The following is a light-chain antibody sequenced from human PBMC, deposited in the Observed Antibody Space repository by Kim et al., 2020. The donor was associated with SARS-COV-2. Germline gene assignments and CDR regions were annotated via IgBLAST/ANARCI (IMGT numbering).Light chain of an antibody. CDR2: SNN. CDR1: SSYIGSNT. J-gene: IGLJ3*02. CDR3: AAWDDSLNGWV. V-gene: IGLV1-44*01. Sequence: ELTQPPSASGTPGQRVTISCSGSSSYIGSNTVNWYQQLPGTAPKLLIYSNNQRPSGVPDRFSGSKSGTSASLAISGLQSEDEADYYCAAWDDSLNGWVFGGGTQLTVL.